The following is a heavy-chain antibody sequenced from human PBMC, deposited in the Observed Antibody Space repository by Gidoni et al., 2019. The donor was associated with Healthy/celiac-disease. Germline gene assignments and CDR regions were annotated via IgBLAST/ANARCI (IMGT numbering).Heavy chain of an antibody. CDR1: GFTFADYA. J-gene: IGHJ4*02. CDR2: ISWNSGSI. V-gene: IGHV3-9*01. D-gene: IGHD1-1*01. CDR3: AKDPTAYDRNNYYFDY. Sequence: EVQLVESGGGLVQPGRSLRLSCAASGFTFADYAMHWVRQAPGKGLEWVSGISWNSGSIGYADSVKGRFTISRDNAKNSLYLQMNSLRAEDTALYYCAKDPTAYDRNNYYFDYWGQGTLVTVSS.